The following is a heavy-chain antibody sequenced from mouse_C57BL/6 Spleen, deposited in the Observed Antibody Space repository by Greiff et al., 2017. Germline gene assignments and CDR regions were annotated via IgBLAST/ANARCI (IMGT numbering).Heavy chain of an antibody. CDR3: TTQYYYGSSSFAY. V-gene: IGHV14-1*01. Sequence: VQLQQSGAELVRPGASVKLSCTASGLNIKDYYMHWVKQRPEQGLEWIGRIDPEDGDTEYAPKFQGKATMTADTSSNTAYLQLSSLTSEDTAVYYCTTQYYYGSSSFAYWGQGTLVTVSA. CDR2: IDPEDGDT. CDR1: GLNIKDYY. J-gene: IGHJ3*01. D-gene: IGHD1-1*01.